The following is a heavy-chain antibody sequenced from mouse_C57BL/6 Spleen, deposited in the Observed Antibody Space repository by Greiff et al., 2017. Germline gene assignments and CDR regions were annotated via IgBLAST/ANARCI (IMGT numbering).Heavy chain of an antibody. Sequence: QVQLQQSGAELVKPGASVKISCKASGYAFSSYWMNWVKQRPGKGLEWIGQIYPGDGDTNYNGKFKGKATLTADKSASTAYMQLRILTSEDSAVYFGARWDYYDYDENFDYWGQGTSLTVSS. CDR3: ARWDYYDYDENFDY. J-gene: IGHJ2*02. D-gene: IGHD2-4*01. CDR1: GYAFSSYW. V-gene: IGHV1-80*01. CDR2: IYPGDGDT.